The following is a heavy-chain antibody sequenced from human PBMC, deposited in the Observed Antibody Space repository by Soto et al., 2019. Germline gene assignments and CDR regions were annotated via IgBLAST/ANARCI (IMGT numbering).Heavy chain of an antibody. D-gene: IGHD6-19*01. V-gene: IGHV1-69*13. CDR2: IIPIFGTA. Sequence: SVKVSCKASGGTFSSYAISWVRQAPGQGLEWMGGIIPIFGTANYAQKFQGRVTITADESTSTAYMELSSLRSEDTAVYYCARGLTIAVADPYYFDYWGQGTLVTVSS. CDR1: GGTFSSYA. CDR3: ARGLTIAVADPYYFDY. J-gene: IGHJ4*02.